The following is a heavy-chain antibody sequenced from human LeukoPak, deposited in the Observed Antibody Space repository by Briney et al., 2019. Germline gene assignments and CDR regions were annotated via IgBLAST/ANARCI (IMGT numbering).Heavy chain of an antibody. V-gene: IGHV1-2*06. D-gene: IGHD1-26*01. CDR2: INPNSGGT. CDR1: GYTFTGYY. Sequence: ASVKVSCKASGYTFTGYYMHWVRQAPGQGLEWMGRINPNSGGTNYAQKFQGRVTMTEDTSTDTAYMELSSLRSEDTAVYYCATSSGKLDYYYGMDVWGQGTTVTVSS. J-gene: IGHJ6*02. CDR3: ATSSGKLDYYYGMDV.